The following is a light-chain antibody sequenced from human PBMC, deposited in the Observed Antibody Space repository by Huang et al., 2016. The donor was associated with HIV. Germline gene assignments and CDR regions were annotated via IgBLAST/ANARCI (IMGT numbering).Light chain of an antibody. CDR1: ESLVYSDGNTY. CDR2: KVS. J-gene: IGKJ3*01. Sequence: DVVMTQSPLSLPVTLGQPASISCRSSESLVYSDGNTYLDWFQQRPGQSPRRLIYKVSIRDSGVPDRFSGSGSGTNLTLKISRVEAEDVGIYYCMQGSHWPPTFGPGTKVDFK. V-gene: IGKV2-30*01. CDR3: MQGSHWPPT.